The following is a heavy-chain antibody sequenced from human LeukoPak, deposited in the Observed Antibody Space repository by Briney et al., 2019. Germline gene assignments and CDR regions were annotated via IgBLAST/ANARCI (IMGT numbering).Heavy chain of an antibody. D-gene: IGHD2-15*01. CDR2: ISWNSGSI. CDR3: AKANSYCSGGSCYGYYFDY. CDR1: GITFDDYA. V-gene: IGHV3-9*01. J-gene: IGHJ4*02. Sequence: GGSLRLSCAASGITFDDYAMHWVRQAPGKGLEWVSGISWNSGSIGYADSVKGRFTISRDNAKNSLYLQMNSLRAEDTALYYCAKANSYCSGGSCYGYYFDYWGQGTLVTVSS.